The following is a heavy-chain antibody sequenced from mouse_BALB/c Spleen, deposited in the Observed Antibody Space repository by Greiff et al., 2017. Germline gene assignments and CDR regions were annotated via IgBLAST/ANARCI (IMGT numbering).Heavy chain of an antibody. Sequence: EVQLVESGGGLVKPGGSLKLSCAASGFTFSDYYMYWVRQTPEKRLEWVATISDGGSYTYYPDSVKGRFTISRDNAKNNLYLQMSSLKSEDTAMYYGARGTTYYFDYWGQGTTLTVSS. CDR2: ISDGGSYT. CDR3: ARGTTYYFDY. D-gene: IGHD2-14*01. J-gene: IGHJ2*01. V-gene: IGHV5-4*02. CDR1: GFTFSDYY.